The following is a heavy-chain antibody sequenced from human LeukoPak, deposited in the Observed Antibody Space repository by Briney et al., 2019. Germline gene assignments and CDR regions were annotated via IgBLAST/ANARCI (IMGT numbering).Heavy chain of an antibody. CDR3: ARLRGGSTSWVLYYYMDV. Sequence: SETLSLTCTVSGGSISSSSYYWGWIRQPPGKGLEWIGYIYYSGSTYYNPSLKSRVTISVDTSKNQFSLKLSSVTAADTAVYYCARLRGGSTSWVLYYYMDVWGKGTTVTVSS. V-gene: IGHV4-39*01. CDR1: GGSISSSSYY. D-gene: IGHD2-2*01. J-gene: IGHJ6*03. CDR2: IYYSGST.